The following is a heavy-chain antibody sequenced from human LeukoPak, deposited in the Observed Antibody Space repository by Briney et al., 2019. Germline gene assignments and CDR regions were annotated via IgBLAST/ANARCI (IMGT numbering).Heavy chain of an antibody. J-gene: IGHJ4*02. CDR2: VWYDGSNK. V-gene: IGHV3-33*01. CDR1: GFTFSTYG. D-gene: IGHD3-22*01. CDR3: ARARNDYDSNGFSTLDY. Sequence: PGGSLRLSCAASGFTFSTYGMHWVRQAPAKGLEWVAAVWYDGSNKDYADSVKGRFTISRDDSKNTLYLQMNSLRGEDTAVYYCARARNDYDSNGFSTLDYWGQGTLVTVSS.